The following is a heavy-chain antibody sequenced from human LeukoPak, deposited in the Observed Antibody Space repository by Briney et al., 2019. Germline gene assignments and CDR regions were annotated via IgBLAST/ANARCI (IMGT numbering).Heavy chain of an antibody. J-gene: IGHJ6*03. Sequence: ASVKVSCKPSGYTFTSYDINWVRQATGQRPEWMRWMNPNSGNTGYAQKFQGRVTITRNTSISTAYMELSSLRSEDTAVYYCAREPTGGYYYYMDVWGKGTTVTVSS. V-gene: IGHV1-8*03. D-gene: IGHD3-10*01. CDR2: MNPNSGNT. CDR1: GYTFTSYD. CDR3: AREPTGGYYYYMDV.